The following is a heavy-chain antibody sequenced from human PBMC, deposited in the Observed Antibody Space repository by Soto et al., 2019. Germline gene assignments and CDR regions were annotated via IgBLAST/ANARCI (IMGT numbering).Heavy chain of an antibody. D-gene: IGHD2-21*02. J-gene: IGHJ5*02. V-gene: IGHV4-30-4*01. Sequence: SETLSLPCTVSGASIRSTDYYWSWIRQAPGKGLEWIGYVYYTGSTYYNPSLMSRLTISVDTSKNQFSLKLTSVTAAETAVYYCVRTAREGAVAPHWFDRWGQGTQVTVSS. CDR3: VRTAREGAVAPHWFDR. CDR2: VYYTGST. CDR1: GASIRSTDYY.